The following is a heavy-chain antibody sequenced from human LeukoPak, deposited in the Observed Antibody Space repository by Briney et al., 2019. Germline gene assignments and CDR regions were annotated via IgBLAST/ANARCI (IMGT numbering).Heavy chain of an antibody. CDR3: ARLRYYGGNNLRQPNAFDI. CDR2: IYYSGST. D-gene: IGHD4-23*01. CDR1: GGFFTDYY. J-gene: IGHJ3*02. Sequence: SETLSLTCAVSGGFFTDYYWGWLRQPPGEGLEWIGYIYYSGSTNYNPSLKSRVTISVDTSKNQFSLKLSSVTAADTAVYYCARLRYYGGNNLRQPNAFDIWGQGTMVTVSS. V-gene: IGHV4-59*08.